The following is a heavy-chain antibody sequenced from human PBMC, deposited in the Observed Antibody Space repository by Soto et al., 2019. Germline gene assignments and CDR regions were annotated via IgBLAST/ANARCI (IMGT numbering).Heavy chain of an antibody. V-gene: IGHV4-4*02. CDR3: ARRYGGNFDY. Sequence: SETLSLTCAVSGGSISTSNWWSWVRQPPGKGLEWIGEVYHSGSTNYNPSFKSRVAMSVDKSKDQFSLKLNSVTAADTALYYCARRYGGNFDYWGQGTLVTVSS. J-gene: IGHJ4*02. CDR2: VYHSGST. CDR1: GGSISTSNW. D-gene: IGHD3-16*01.